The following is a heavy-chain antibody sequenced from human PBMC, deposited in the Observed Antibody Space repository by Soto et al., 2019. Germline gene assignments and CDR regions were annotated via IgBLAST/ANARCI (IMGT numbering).Heavy chain of an antibody. CDR1: GGSISNSNYY. Sequence: PSETLSLTCTVSGGSISNSNYYWGWIRQPPGKGLEWIANIYYSGPNYYNPSLKSRVTISVDRSRDQFSLKLSSVTAADTAIYYCASHRNGYSYFDYWGQGALVTVSS. CDR3: ASHRNGYSYFDY. J-gene: IGHJ4*02. D-gene: IGHD2-15*01. CDR2: IYYSGPN. V-gene: IGHV4-39*01.